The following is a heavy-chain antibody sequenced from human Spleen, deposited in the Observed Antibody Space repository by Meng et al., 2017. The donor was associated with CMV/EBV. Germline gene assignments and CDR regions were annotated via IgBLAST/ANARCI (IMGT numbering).Heavy chain of an antibody. D-gene: IGHD2-21*01. J-gene: IGHJ4*02. Sequence: ASVKVSCKASGYTFTGYYIHWVRQAPGQGLEWMGWIDPSSGATNYTQKFRGRVTVTSDTSTRTAYMELNGLTSDDTAVYYCGREFPRWGLEFDYWGQGTLVTVSS. CDR1: GYTFTGYY. CDR3: GREFPRWGLEFDY. CDR2: IDPSSGAT. V-gene: IGHV1-2*02.